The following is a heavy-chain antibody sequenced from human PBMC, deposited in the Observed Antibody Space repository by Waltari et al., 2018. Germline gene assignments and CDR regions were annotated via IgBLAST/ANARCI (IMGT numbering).Heavy chain of an antibody. Sequence: EVQLLESGGGLVQPGGSLRLSCAASGFTFSSYAMSWVRQAPGKGLEWVSAISGSGGSTYYADSVKGRFTISRDNSKNALYLQMNSLRAEDTAVYYCAKSPVVVTAAFDYWGQGTLVTVSS. J-gene: IGHJ4*02. CDR2: ISGSGGST. CDR3: AKSPVVVTAAFDY. CDR1: GFTFSSYA. D-gene: IGHD2-21*02. V-gene: IGHV3-23*01.